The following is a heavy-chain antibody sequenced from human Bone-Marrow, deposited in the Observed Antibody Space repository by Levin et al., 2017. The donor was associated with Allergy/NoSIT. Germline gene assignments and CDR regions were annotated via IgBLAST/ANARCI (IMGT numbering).Heavy chain of an antibody. CDR1: GFTFNKNA. CDR2: VTGASAAT. D-gene: IGHD6-19*01. V-gene: IGHV3-23*01. Sequence: GGSLRLSCAASGFTFNKNAMSWVRQAPGKGLEWVSTVTGASAATYYADSVRGRFTVSRDNSKDTVYLQMTSLRVEDTALYFCAKDTTLVTSSGWSGNSFDYWGQGTQVVVSS. CDR3: AKDTTLVTSSGWSGNSFDY. J-gene: IGHJ4*02.